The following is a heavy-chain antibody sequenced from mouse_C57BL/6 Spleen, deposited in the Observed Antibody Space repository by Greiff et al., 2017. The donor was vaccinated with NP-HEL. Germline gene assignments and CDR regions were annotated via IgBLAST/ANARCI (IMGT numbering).Heavy chain of an antibody. J-gene: IGHJ2*01. CDR3: GGSANWYSFDY. Sequence: QVQLQQSGPELVKPGASVKISCKASGYAFTSSWMNWVKQRPGKGLEWIGRIYPGDGDTNYNGKFKGKATLTADKSSSTAYMQLSSLTSEDSAVYFCGGSANWYSFDYWGQGTTLTVSS. CDR1: GYAFTSSW. CDR2: IYPGDGDT. D-gene: IGHD4-1*02. V-gene: IGHV1-82*01.